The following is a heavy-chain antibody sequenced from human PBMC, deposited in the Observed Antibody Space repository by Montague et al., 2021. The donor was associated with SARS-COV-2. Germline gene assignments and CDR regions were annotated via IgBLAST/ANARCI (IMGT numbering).Heavy chain of an antibody. CDR3: ARGLRLGELSPSH. CDR1: GYSFSTYW. D-gene: IGHD3-16*02. CDR2: IYPGDSDT. Sequence: QSGAEVKTPGESLKISCKGSGYSFSTYWIAWVRQMPGKGLEWMGVIYPGDSDTRYSPSFQGQVTMSADQSINTAYLQWSSLKASDTAMYFCARGLRLGELSPSHWGQGTRVSVSS. J-gene: IGHJ4*02. V-gene: IGHV5-51*03.